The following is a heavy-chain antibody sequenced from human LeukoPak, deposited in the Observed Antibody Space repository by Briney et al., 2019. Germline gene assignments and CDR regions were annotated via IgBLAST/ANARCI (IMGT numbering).Heavy chain of an antibody. CDR2: ISYDGSNK. CDR3: ASENIVVVTAILIY. V-gene: IGHV3-30-3*01. J-gene: IGHJ4*02. D-gene: IGHD2-21*02. CDR1: GFTFSSYA. Sequence: GGSLRLSCAASGFTFSSYAMHWVRQAPGKGLEWVAVISYDGSNKYYADSVKGRFTISRDNSKNTLYLQMNSLRAEDTAVYYCASENIVVVTAILIYWGQGTLVTVSS.